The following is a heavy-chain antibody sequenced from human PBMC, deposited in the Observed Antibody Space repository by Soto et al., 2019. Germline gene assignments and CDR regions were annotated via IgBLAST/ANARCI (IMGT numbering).Heavy chain of an antibody. Sequence: TSGTLSLTFLFYGGSFRGYYWSWIRQPPGEGLEWIGEINHSGSTNYNPSLKSRVIISVDTSKSQFSLKLTSVTAADTAVYYCARVDVWDSQWLSRWGQGTLVTV. D-gene: IGHD6-19*01. J-gene: IGHJ4*02. CDR3: ARVDVWDSQWLSR. CDR2: INHSGST. V-gene: IGHV4-34*01. CDR1: GGSFRGYY.